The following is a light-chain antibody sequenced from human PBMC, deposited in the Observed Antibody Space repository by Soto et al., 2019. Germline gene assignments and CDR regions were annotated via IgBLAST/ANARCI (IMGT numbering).Light chain of an antibody. V-gene: IGLV1-40*01. CDR2: GDN. CDR1: NSNIGSFYD. J-gene: IGLJ2*01. CDR3: QSYYNSLSHVV. Sequence: QSVLTQPPSVSGAPGQRVTIPCTGSNSNIGSFYDVHWYQQLPGTVPKLLIYGDNNRPSGVPDRFSGSKSGTSASLAITGLQPDDEADYYCQSYYNSLSHVVFGGGTKLTVL.